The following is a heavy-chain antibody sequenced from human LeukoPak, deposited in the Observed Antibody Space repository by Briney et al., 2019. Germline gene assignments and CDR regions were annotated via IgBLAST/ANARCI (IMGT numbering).Heavy chain of an antibody. CDR1: GGSISSYY. V-gene: IGHV4-59*01. D-gene: IGHD6-6*01. CDR2: IYYSGST. J-gene: IGHJ6*03. CDR3: ARVLSSSSYYYMDV. Sequence: PSETLSLTCTVSGGSISSYYWSWIRQPPGKGLEWIGYIYYSGSTNYNPSLKSRVTISVDTSKNQFSLKLSSVTAADTAVCYCARVLSSSSYYYMDVWGKGTTVTVSS.